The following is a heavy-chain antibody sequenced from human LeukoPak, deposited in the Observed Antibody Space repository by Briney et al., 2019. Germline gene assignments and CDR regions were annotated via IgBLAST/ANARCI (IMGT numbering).Heavy chain of an antibody. V-gene: IGHV1-18*04. CDR1: GYTFTSYG. CDR2: ISAYNGNT. D-gene: IGHD3-10*01. Sequence: APVKVSCKASGYTFTSYGISWVRQAPGQGLEWMGWISAYNGNTNYAQKLQGRVTMTTDTSTSTAYMELRSLRSDDTAVYYCARDMVRGVTLWSTFDYWGQGTLVTVSS. CDR3: ARDMVRGVTLWSTFDY. J-gene: IGHJ4*02.